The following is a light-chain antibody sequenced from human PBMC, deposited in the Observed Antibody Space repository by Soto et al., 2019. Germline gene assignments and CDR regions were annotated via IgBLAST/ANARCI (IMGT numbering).Light chain of an antibody. V-gene: IGKV3-15*01. J-gene: IGKJ1*01. CDR1: QSVSSN. CDR3: QQYNNWPWT. Sequence: EIVMTQSPATLSVSPGEGVTLSCRASQSVSSNLAWYQQRPGQAPRLLIYGASTRATGIPARFSGSGSGTEFTLTISSLQSEDFAVYSCQQYNNWPWTFGQGTKVDIK. CDR2: GAS.